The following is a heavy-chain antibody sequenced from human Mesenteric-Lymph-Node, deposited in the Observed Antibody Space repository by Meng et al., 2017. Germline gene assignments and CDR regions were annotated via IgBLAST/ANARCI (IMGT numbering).Heavy chain of an antibody. CDR3: ARGIVDGYGGDSWFDP. CDR1: GYTFTDYY. CDR2: LNPNRGDT. J-gene: IGHJ5*02. V-gene: IGHV1-2*06. Sequence: QVQLVQSGAEVKNPGAPVKVPCMAPGYTFTDYYMQLVRQAPGQGLEWMGRLNPNRGDTNYAQKFQGRVTMTRDTSISTAYMELSRLTSDDTAVYYCARGIVDGYGGDSWFDPWGQGTLVTVSS. D-gene: IGHD5-18*01.